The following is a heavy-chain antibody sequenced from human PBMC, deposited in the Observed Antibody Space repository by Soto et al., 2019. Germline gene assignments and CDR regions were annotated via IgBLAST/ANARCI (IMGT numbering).Heavy chain of an antibody. D-gene: IGHD2-15*01. Sequence: PSETLSLTCAVYGGSFSGYYWSWIRQPPGKGLEWIGEINHSGSTNYNPSLKSRVTISVDTSKNQFSLKLSSVTAADTAVYYCARGGPIVVVVAATRFSWFDPWGQGTLVTVSS. V-gene: IGHV4-34*01. CDR2: INHSGST. CDR3: ARGGPIVVVVAATRFSWFDP. CDR1: GGSFSGYY. J-gene: IGHJ5*02.